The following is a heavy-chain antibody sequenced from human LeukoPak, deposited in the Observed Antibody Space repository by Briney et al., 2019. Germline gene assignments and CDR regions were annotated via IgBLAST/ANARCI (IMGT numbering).Heavy chain of an antibody. CDR2: INPNSGGT. D-gene: IGHD2-8*02. CDR3: AREESGGYFDY. Sequence: ASVKVSCKASGYTFTDYYMHWVRQAPGQGLEWMGWINPNSGGTNYAQKFQGRVTMTRDTSTTTVYMELSSLRSEDTAVYYCAREESGGYFDYWGQGTLVAVSS. CDR1: GYTFTDYY. J-gene: IGHJ4*02. V-gene: IGHV1-2*02.